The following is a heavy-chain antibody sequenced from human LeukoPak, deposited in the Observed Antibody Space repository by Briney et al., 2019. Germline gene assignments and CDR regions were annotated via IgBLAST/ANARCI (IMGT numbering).Heavy chain of an antibody. CDR1: GYTVSGYV. D-gene: IGHD3-3*01. CDR2: IDPNSGGR. J-gene: IGHJ3*02. V-gene: IGHV1-2*02. Sequence: GASVKVSCKASGYTVSGYVMHWVRQAPGQRLEWRGWIDPNSGGRSYAQKFQGRVNMSRDTSISTAYIQLSSLRSDDTAVYSCARDILGNGYSNDAFDIWGQGTMVTVSS. CDR3: ARDILGNGYSNDAFDI.